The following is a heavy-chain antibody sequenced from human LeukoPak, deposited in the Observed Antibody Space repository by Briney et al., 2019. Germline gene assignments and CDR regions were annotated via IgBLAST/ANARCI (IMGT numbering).Heavy chain of an antibody. V-gene: IGHV1-46*01. CDR3: ARGGFTTMVRGVIITLDAFDI. CDR2: INPGGGTT. J-gene: IGHJ3*02. Sequence: GASVKVSCKASGYTFTNYYLHWVRQAPGQGFEWMGIINPGGGTTTYAQKFHGRVTMTRGTSTSTVYMELSSLRSEDTAVYYCARGGFTTMVRGVIITLDAFDIWGQGTMVTVSS. CDR1: GYTFTNYY. D-gene: IGHD3-10*01.